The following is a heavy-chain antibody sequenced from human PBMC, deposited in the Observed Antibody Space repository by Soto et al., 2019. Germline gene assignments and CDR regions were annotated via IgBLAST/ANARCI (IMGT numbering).Heavy chain of an antibody. CDR1: GGTFSSYA. J-gene: IGHJ4*02. D-gene: IGHD2-21*01. Sequence: QVQLVQSGAEVKKPGSSVKVSCKASGGTFSSYAISWVRQAPGQGLEWMGGIIPIFGTANYAQKFQGRVTITADESTSTDYMEVSSLRSEDTGVYYCARKVPYSRSYYFDYWGQGTLVTVSS. CDR3: ARKVPYSRSYYFDY. V-gene: IGHV1-69*01. CDR2: IIPIFGTA.